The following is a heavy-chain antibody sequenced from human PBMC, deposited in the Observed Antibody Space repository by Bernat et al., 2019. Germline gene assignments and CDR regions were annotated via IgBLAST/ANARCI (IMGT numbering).Heavy chain of an antibody. J-gene: IGHJ4*02. V-gene: IGHV3-23*01. CDR2: ISTTGTST. CDR3: AKDESSGWGRTEGADY. Sequence: EVQLLESGGGLVQPGGSLRLSCAASGFTFSDYAITWVRQAPGKGLEWVSTISTTGTSTYYADSVKGQFTISRDNSKNTLYLQMNSLRAEDTAVFYCAKDESSGWGRTEGADYWGQGTLVTVSS. D-gene: IGHD6-19*01. CDR1: GFTFSDYA.